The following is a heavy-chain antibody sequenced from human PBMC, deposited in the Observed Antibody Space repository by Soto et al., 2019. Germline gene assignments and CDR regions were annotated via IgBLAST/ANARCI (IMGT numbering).Heavy chain of an antibody. Sequence: SQTLSLTCAISGDSVSSNSAAWNWIRQSPSRGLEWLGRTYYRSKWYNDYAVSVKSRITINPDTSKNQFSLQLNSVTPDDTAVYYCASAYYGSGSYSFDYWGQGTLVTVSS. CDR2: TYYRSKWYN. CDR1: GDSVSSNSAA. V-gene: IGHV6-1*01. J-gene: IGHJ4*02. D-gene: IGHD3-10*01. CDR3: ASAYYGSGSYSFDY.